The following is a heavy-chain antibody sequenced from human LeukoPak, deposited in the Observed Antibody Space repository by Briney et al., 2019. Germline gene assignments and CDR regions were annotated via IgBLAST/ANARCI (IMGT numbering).Heavy chain of an antibody. J-gene: IGHJ5*02. D-gene: IGHD3-10*01. Sequence: SETLSLTCTVSGGSISSYYWSWIRQPPGKGLEWIGYIYCSGSTNYNPSLKSRVTISLDTSKTQFSLKLSSVTAADTAVYYCARGHYLSGSYNWFDPWGQGTLVTVSS. V-gene: IGHV4-59*01. CDR1: GGSISSYY. CDR2: IYCSGST. CDR3: ARGHYLSGSYNWFDP.